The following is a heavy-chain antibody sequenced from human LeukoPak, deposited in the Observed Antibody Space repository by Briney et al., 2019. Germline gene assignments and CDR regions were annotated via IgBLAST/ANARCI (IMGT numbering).Heavy chain of an antibody. CDR2: IYYSGST. V-gene: IGHV4-59*12. J-gene: IGHJ3*02. CDR3: ARESTVADAFDI. Sequence: SETLSLTCTVSGGSISSYYWSWIRQPPGKGLEWIGYIYYSGSTNYNPSLKSRVTISVDTSKNQFSLKLSSVTAADTAVYYCARESTVADAFDIWGQGTMVTVSS. D-gene: IGHD4-23*01. CDR1: GGSISSYY.